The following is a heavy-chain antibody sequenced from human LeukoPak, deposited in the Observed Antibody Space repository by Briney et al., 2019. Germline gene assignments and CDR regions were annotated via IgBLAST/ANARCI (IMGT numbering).Heavy chain of an antibody. CDR3: ATGAGGWRQYYFDY. V-gene: IGHV1-46*01. CDR1: GYTFTGYY. Sequence: GASVNVSCKASGYTFTGYYMHWVRQAPGQGLEWMGIINPSGGTTSYAQKFQGRVTMTRDTSTSTVYMELSSLRSEDTAVYYCATGAGGWRQYYFDYWGQGTLVTVSS. J-gene: IGHJ4*02. CDR2: INPSGGTT. D-gene: IGHD6-19*01.